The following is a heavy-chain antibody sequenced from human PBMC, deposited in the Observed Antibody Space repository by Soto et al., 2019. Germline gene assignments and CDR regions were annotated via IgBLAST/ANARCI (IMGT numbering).Heavy chain of an antibody. D-gene: IGHD5-18*01. V-gene: IGHV3-30*03. Sequence: PGGSLRLSCAASGFTFSSYGMHWVRQAPGKGLEWVAVISYDGSNKYYADSVKGRFTISRDNSKNTLYLQMNSLRAEDTAVYYCAIGYSYDPFDPWGQGTLVTVSS. J-gene: IGHJ5*02. CDR1: GFTFSSYG. CDR2: ISYDGSNK. CDR3: AIGYSYDPFDP.